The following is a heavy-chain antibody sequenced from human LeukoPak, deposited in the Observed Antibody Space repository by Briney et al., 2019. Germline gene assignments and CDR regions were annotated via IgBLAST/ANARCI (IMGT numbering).Heavy chain of an antibody. Sequence: GGSLRLSCAASGFTFSSYAVSWVRQAPGMGLEWVSAISGSGGSTYYADSVKGRFTISRDNSKNTLYLQMNSLRAEDTAVYYCAKLPARLILSAFDIWGQGTMVTVSS. CDR3: AKLPARLILSAFDI. J-gene: IGHJ3*02. CDR2: ISGSGGST. V-gene: IGHV3-23*01. D-gene: IGHD3-10*01. CDR1: GFTFSSYA.